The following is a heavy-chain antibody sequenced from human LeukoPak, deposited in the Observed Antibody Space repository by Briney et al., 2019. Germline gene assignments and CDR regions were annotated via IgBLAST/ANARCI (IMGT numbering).Heavy chain of an antibody. CDR2: IGTADDT. V-gene: IGHV3-13*01. CDR3: AREVLDQYSGSWSFDL. D-gene: IGHD6-13*01. J-gene: IGHJ2*01. CDR1: GFTFHNYD. Sequence: GGSLRLSCAASGFTFHNYDMHWVRQAAGKGLEWVSAIGTADDTYYPGSVKGRFTISRENAKNSLYLQMNSLRAGDTAVYYCAREVLDQYSGSWSFDLWGRGTLVTVSS.